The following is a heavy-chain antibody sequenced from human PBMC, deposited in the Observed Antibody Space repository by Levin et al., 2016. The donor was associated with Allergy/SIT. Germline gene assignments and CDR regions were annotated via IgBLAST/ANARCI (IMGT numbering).Heavy chain of an antibody. CDR1: GYTFTGYY. V-gene: IGHV1-2*02. D-gene: IGHD2-15*01. J-gene: IGHJ4*02. CDR2: INPNSGGT. Sequence: ASVKVSCKASGYTFTGYYMHWVRQAPGQGLEWMGWINPNSGGTNYAQKFQGRVTMTRDTSISTAYMELSRLRSDDTAVYYCARDHRRLRSGGSCYGVYWGQGTLVTVSS. CDR3: ARDHRRLRSGGSCYGVY.